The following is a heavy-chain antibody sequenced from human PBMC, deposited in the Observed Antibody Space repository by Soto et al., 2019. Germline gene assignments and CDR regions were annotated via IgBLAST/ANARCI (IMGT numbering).Heavy chain of an antibody. CDR2: ISGSGGST. Sequence: GGSLRLSCAASGFIFSSYAMSWVRQAPGKGLEWVSSISGSGGSTYYAGSVKGRFTISRDNSKNTLYLRMNILRAEDTAVYYCAKGPNYYYDRSGSNYYIDDRGQGTQVTVS. CDR3: AKGPNYYYDRSGSNYYIDD. CDR1: GFIFSSYA. V-gene: IGHV3-23*01. J-gene: IGHJ4*02. D-gene: IGHD3-22*01.